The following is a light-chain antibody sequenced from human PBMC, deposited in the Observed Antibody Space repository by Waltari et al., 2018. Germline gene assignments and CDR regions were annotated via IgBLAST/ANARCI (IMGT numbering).Light chain of an antibody. J-gene: IGKJ2*01. CDR2: DAS. V-gene: IGKV3D-20*01. Sequence: EIVLTQSPATLSLSPGDRATLSCGASQSVSSSYLAWYQQKPGLAPRLLIYDASSRATGIPDRFSGSGSGTDFTLTISRLEPEDFAVYYCQQYGSSRYTFGQGTKLEIK. CDR3: QQYGSSRYT. CDR1: QSVSSSY.